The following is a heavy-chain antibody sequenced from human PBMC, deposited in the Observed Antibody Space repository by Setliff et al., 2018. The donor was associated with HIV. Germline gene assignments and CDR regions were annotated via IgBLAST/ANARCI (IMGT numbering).Heavy chain of an antibody. CDR3: ARGALSLTMTKLLSFFAF. CDR2: INHSGNT. D-gene: IGHD3-22*01. J-gene: IGHJ4*02. V-gene: IGHV4-34*01. Sequence: SETLSLTCAVYGGSFSGYYWSWIRQTPGKGLEWIGEINHSGNTNYNPSLKSRLTISIDTSKNHFSLNLRSVTAAVAAVYYCARGALSLTMTKLLSFFAFWGQGTLVTVSS. CDR1: GGSFSGYY.